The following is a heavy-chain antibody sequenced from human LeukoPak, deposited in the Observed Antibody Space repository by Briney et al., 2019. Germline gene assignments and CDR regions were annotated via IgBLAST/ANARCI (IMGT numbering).Heavy chain of an antibody. D-gene: IGHD3-22*01. CDR3: ASRDYYHRGY. CDR2: ISGESGNT. J-gene: IGHJ4*02. Sequence: GASVKVSCKTSGYSFTTYALSWVRQAPGQGLEWMGWISGESGNTKYVQKFQGRITMTTDTSTSTAYMELRSLRSDDTAVYYCASRDYYHRGYWGEGTLVTVSP. V-gene: IGHV1-18*01. CDR1: GYSFTTYA.